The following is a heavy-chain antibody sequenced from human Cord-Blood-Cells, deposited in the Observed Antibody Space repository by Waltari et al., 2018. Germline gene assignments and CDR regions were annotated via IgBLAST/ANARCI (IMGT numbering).Heavy chain of an antibody. CDR3: AVRSHSGSYYAFDI. D-gene: IGHD1-26*01. V-gene: IGHV1-69*12. CDR1: GGTFSSYA. Sequence: QVQLVQSGAEVKKPGSSVKVSCKASGGTFSSYANSWVRQAPGQGLEWMGGTIPIFGNASYASKFQGRVTITADEATSTAYMELSSLRSEDTAVYYCAVRSHSGSYYAFDIWGQGTMVTVSS. J-gene: IGHJ3*02. CDR2: TIPIFGNA.